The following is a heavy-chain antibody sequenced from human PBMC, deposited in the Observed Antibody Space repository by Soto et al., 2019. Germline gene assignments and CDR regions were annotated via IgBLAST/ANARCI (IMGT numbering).Heavy chain of an antibody. CDR2: INPGYGDT. J-gene: IGHJ6*01. D-gene: IGHD3-3*01. CDR3: ATRVKGDFDV. Sequence: QVQLMQPGAEVMKPGASMTVSCKASGDTFSRHYVHWVRQAPGQGLEWMGRINPGYGDTTYSEEFXXGVTMTRDTSTNTVYMDLSSLRSDDTAVYYCATRVKGDFDVWGQGTTVVVS. CDR1: GDTFSRHY. V-gene: IGHV1-46*03.